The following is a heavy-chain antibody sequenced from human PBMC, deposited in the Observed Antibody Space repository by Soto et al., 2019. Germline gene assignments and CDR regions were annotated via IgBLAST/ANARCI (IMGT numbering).Heavy chain of an antibody. J-gene: IGHJ4*02. CDR1: GYTFTSYA. Sequence: QVQLVQSGAEVKKPGASVKVSCKASGYTFTSYAMHWVRQAPGQRLEWMGWINAGNGNTKYSQKFQGRVTITRDKCASTAYMELSSLRSEDTAVYYCARSIVVVTALDYWCQGTLVTVSS. V-gene: IGHV1-3*01. D-gene: IGHD2-21*02. CDR2: INAGNGNT. CDR3: ARSIVVVTALDY.